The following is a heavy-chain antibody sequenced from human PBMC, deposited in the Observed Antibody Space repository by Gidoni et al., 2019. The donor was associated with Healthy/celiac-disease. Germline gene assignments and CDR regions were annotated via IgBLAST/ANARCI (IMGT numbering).Heavy chain of an antibody. J-gene: IGHJ4*02. Sequence: EVQLVESGGGLIQPGGSLRLSCAASGFTVRSNYMRWVRQAPGKGLAWVSVIYGGGSTYYEGSVKGRFTISRDNSKNTLYLQMNSLRAEDTAVYYCARGFGWEIRGFDYWGQGTLVTVSS. V-gene: IGHV3-53*01. CDR1: GFTVRSNY. CDR3: ARGFGWEIRGFDY. CDR2: IYGGGST. D-gene: IGHD1-26*01.